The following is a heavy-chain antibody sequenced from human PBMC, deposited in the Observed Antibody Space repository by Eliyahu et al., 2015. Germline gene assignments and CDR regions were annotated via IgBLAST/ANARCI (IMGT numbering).Heavy chain of an antibody. CDR1: GFXXSNAW. J-gene: IGHJ4*02. D-gene: IGHD5-24*01. CDR3: TTDIVEMATNDY. CDR2: IKSKTDGGTT. Sequence: EVQLVESGGGLVKPGGSLXXXCAASGFXXSNAWMSXXRQAPGKGLEWVGRIKSKTDGGTTDYAAPVKGRFTISRDDSKNTLYLQMNSLKTEDTAVYYCTTDIVEMATNDYWGQGTLVTVSS. V-gene: IGHV3-15*01.